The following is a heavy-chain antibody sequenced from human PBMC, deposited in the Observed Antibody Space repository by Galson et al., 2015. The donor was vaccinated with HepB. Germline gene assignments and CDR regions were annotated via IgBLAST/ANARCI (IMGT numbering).Heavy chain of an antibody. V-gene: IGHV3-53*01. CDR1: GFTVSGSY. CDR2: FHSDGDS. CDR3: ARDHFDYSNAIYYFDS. Sequence: SLRLSCAASGFTVSGSYMSWVRQAPGTGLEWVSVFHSDGDSDYADSVKGRFTISRDNSKNTLYLQMNSLRAEDTAVYFCARDHFDYSNAIYYFDSWGQGTLVTVSS. J-gene: IGHJ4*02. D-gene: IGHD4-11*01.